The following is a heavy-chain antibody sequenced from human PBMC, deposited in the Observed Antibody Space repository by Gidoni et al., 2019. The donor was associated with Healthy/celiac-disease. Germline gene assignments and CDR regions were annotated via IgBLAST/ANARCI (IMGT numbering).Heavy chain of an antibody. CDR1: GFTFSSSS. CDR2: ISSSSSYI. Sequence: EVQLVEYGGGVVKPGGSLRLYSAASGFTFSSSSMNWVRQAPGKGLEWVSSISSSSSYISSADSVKGRFTISSDNAKNSLFLQMNSLRSEDTAVYYCARDACSRGSVRGVYDYWGQGTLVTVSS. D-gene: IGHD3-10*01. CDR3: ARDACSRGSVRGVYDY. V-gene: IGHV3-21*01. J-gene: IGHJ4*02.